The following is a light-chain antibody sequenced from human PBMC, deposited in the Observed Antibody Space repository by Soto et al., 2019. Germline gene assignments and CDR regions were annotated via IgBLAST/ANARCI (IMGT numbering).Light chain of an antibody. V-gene: IGKV1-5*03. J-gene: IGKJ4*01. CDR1: HNLDKW. Sequence: DIQMTQSPSTLSTSVGDRVTITCRASHNLDKWLAWYQQKPGKAPKLLIYEASSLQSGVPSRFSGSGSGTEFTLTITSLQPDDFATYYCQQYNTFLTFGGGTKVDIK. CDR3: QQYNTFLT. CDR2: EAS.